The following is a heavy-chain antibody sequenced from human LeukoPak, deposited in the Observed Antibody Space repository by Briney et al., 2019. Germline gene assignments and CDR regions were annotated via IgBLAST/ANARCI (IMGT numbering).Heavy chain of an antibody. Sequence: SETLSLTCAVYGGSFSGYYWSWIRQPPGKGLEWIGEINHSGSTNYNPSLKSRVTISVDTSKNQFSLKLSSVTAADTAVYYCARGRRYCSSTSCYKGGYYYGMDVWGQGTTVTVSS. CDR3: ARGRRYCSSTSCYKGGYYYGMDV. CDR1: GGSFSGYY. V-gene: IGHV4-34*01. J-gene: IGHJ6*02. CDR2: INHSGST. D-gene: IGHD2-2*02.